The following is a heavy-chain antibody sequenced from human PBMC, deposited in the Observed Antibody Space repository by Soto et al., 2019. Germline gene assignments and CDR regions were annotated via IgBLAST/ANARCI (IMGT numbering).Heavy chain of an antibody. D-gene: IGHD4-17*01. Sequence: QVQLVESGGGVVQPGRSLRLSCAASGYTFSSYGMHWVRQAPGKGLEWVAVISYDGSNKCYADSVKGRFTISRDNSKNTLYLQMNSLRAEDTAVYYCAKDHLMTTVTTVGYWGQGTLVTVSS. CDR1: GYTFSSYG. CDR2: ISYDGSNK. CDR3: AKDHLMTTVTTVGY. J-gene: IGHJ4*02. V-gene: IGHV3-30*18.